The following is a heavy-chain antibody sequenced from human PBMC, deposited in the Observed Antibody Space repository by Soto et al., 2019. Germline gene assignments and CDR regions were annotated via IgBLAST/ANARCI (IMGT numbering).Heavy chain of an antibody. CDR1: GGSISSGGYY. V-gene: IGHV4-31*03. D-gene: IGHD1-26*01. CDR2: IYYSGST. J-gene: IGHJ6*02. CDR3: ARDGTSSPFTYYYGMDV. Sequence: QVQLQESGPGLVKPSQTLSLTCTVSGGSISSGGYYWSWIRQHPGKGLEWIGYIYYSGSTYYNPSLKSRVTISVDTSKNQFSLKLSSVTAADTAVYYCARDGTSSPFTYYYGMDVWGQGTTVTVPS.